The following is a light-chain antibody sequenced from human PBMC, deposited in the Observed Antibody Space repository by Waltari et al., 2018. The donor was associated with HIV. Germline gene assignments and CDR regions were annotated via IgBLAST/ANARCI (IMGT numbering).Light chain of an antibody. V-gene: IGLV1-44*01. Sequence: QSVLPQPPSASGTPGQLVTIPCSGGGPYIGRKTLDWYQQVPGMAPKLLIYSNDQRPSGIPDRFSGSKSGTSASLAVSGLQSEDEADYYCAAWDDSPNVWVFGGGTKLTVL. CDR2: SND. CDR1: GPYIGRKT. CDR3: AAWDDSPNVWV. J-gene: IGLJ3*02.